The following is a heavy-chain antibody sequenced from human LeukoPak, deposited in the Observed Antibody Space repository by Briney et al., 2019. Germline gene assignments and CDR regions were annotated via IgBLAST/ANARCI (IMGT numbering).Heavy chain of an antibody. V-gene: IGHV3-7*01. Sequence: GGSLRLSCAASGFTFSSYWMSWVRQAPGKGLEWVANIKQDGSEKYYVDSVKGRFTISRDNAKNSLYLQMNSLRAEDTAVYYCAGCPSIAVAGAAYYMDVWGKGTTVTVSS. D-gene: IGHD6-19*01. CDR2: IKQDGSEK. J-gene: IGHJ6*03. CDR3: AGCPSIAVAGAAYYMDV. CDR1: GFTFSSYW.